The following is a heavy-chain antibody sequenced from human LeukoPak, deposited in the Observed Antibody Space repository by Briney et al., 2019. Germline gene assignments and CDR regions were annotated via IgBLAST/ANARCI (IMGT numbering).Heavy chain of an antibody. Sequence: ALRLSCAASGFTFDDYAMHWVRQAPGKGLEWVSGISWNSGSIGYADSVKGRFTISRDNAKNSLYLQMNSLRAEDMALYYCARDVRLYYYMDVWGKGTTVTVSS. V-gene: IGHV3-9*03. CDR2: ISWNSGSI. CDR3: ARDVRLYYYMDV. J-gene: IGHJ6*03. CDR1: GFTFDDYA. D-gene: IGHD1-1*01.